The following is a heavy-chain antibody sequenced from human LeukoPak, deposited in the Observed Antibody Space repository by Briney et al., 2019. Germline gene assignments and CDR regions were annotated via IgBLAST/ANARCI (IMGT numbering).Heavy chain of an antibody. CDR3: ARDSLDTGHYFDY. V-gene: IGHV3-21*01. CDR1: GFTFSSYS. J-gene: IGHJ4*02. Sequence: GGSLRLSCAAYGFTFSSYSMNWVRQAPGKGLEWVSSISSSSSYIYYADSVKGRFTISRDNAKSSLYLQMNSLRAEDTAVYYCARDSLDTGHYFDYWGQGTLVTVSS. CDR2: ISSSSSYI. D-gene: IGHD3-9*01.